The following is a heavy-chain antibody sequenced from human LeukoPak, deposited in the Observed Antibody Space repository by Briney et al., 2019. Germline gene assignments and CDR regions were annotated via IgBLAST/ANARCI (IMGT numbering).Heavy chain of an antibody. CDR1: GFTFSSYG. J-gene: IGHJ4*02. CDR3: AKDGDIVVVPAAYSFDS. CDR2: ISYDGSNK. V-gene: IGHV3-30*18. Sequence: GRSLRLSCAASGFTFSSYGMHWVRQAPGKGLEWVAVISYDGSNKYYAYSVKGRFTISRDNSKNRLYLQMNSLRAEDTAVSYCAKDGDIVVVPAAYSFDSWGQGTLVTVSS. D-gene: IGHD2-2*01.